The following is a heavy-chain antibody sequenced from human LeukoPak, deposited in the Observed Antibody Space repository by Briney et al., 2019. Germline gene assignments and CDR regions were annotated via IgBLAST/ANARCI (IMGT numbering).Heavy chain of an antibody. CDR3: AKRRDGYNSGAFDI. D-gene: IGHD5-24*01. CDR2: IINSGVST. J-gene: IGHJ3*02. V-gene: IGHV3-23*01. Sequence: GGSLRLSCAASGFTFSTYAMHWVRQAPGKGLEWVSEIINSGVSTYFADSVQGRFTISRDDSKNTLYLQMSRLRAEDTAVYFCAKRRDGYNSGAFDIWGQGTMVTVSS. CDR1: GFTFSTYA.